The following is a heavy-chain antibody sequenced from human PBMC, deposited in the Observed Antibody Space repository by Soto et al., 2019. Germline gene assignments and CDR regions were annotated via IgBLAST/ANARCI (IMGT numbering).Heavy chain of an antibody. V-gene: IGHV1-46*01. CDR2: IDPSGGST. D-gene: IGHD3-22*01. CDR3: ARGSSGYNYYYGMDV. J-gene: IGHJ6*02. CDR1: GYTFSSSY. Sequence: GASVKVSFKASGYTFSSSYIHWVRQAPGQGLEWMGIIDPSGGSTSYAQKFQGRVTMTRDTSISTAYMELSRLRSDDTAVYYCARGSSGYNYYYGMDVWGQGTTVTVSS.